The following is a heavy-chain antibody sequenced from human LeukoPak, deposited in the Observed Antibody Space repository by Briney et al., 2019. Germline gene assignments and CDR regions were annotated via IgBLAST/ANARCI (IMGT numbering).Heavy chain of an antibody. CDR2: ISWNSGSI. V-gene: IGHV3-9*01. D-gene: IGHD3-16*01. J-gene: IGHJ3*02. CDR1: GFTFDDYT. Sequence: GGSLRLSCAASGFTFDDYTMHWVRQAPGKGLEWVSGISWNSGSIGYADSVKGRFTISRDNAKNSLYLQMNSLRAEDTAVYYCARDLTYTWGTNYYDAFDIWGRGTMVTVSS. CDR3: ARDLTYTWGTNYYDAFDI.